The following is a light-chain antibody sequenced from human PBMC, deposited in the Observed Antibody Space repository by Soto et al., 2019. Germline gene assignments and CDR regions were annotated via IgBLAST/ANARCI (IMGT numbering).Light chain of an antibody. CDR1: QSVSSN. J-gene: IGKJ4*01. Sequence: EIVMTQSPATRSVSPGERATLSCRASQSVSSNLAWYQQKPGQAPRLLIYGASTRATGIPARFSGSGSGTEFTLTISSLQSEYFAVYYCQQYNNWPLTFGGGTKVEIK. CDR3: QQYNNWPLT. CDR2: GAS. V-gene: IGKV3-15*01.